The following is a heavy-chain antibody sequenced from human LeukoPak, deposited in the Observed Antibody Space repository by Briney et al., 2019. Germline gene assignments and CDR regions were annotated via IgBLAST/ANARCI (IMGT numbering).Heavy chain of an antibody. CDR3: ARPRYSGWHWFDF. CDR1: GGSISSYY. J-gene: IGHJ5*01. CDR2: IYYSGST. Sequence: SETLSLTCTVSGGSISSYYWTWIRQPPGKGLEWIGYIYYSGSTSYNPSFMSRVTFSVDTSRNQFSLKLSSVTAADTAVYYCARPRYSGWHWFDFWGQGTLVTVSS. D-gene: IGHD6-19*01. V-gene: IGHV4-59*08.